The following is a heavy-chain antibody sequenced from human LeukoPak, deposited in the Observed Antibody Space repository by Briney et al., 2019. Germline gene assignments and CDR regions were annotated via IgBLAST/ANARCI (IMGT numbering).Heavy chain of an antibody. J-gene: IGHJ4*02. CDR1: GFTFSSYA. CDR2: ISYDGSNK. V-gene: IGHV3-30*04. CDR3: AREGAVLRYFDWLSTAFDY. Sequence: GRSLRLSCAASGFTFSSYAMHWVRQAPGKGLEWVAVISYDGSNKYYADSAKGRFTISRDNSKNTLYLQMNSLRAEDTAVYYCAREGAVLRYFDWLSTAFDYWGQGTLVTVSS. D-gene: IGHD3-9*01.